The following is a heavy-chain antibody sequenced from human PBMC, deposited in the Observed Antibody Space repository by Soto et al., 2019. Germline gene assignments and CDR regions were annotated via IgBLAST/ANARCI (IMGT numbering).Heavy chain of an antibody. CDR1: GFTFSSYG. CDR3: AKRDSSGWSYYYYYGMDV. CDR2: ISYDGSNK. D-gene: IGHD6-19*01. V-gene: IGHV3-30*18. Sequence: GALRLSCAASGFTFSSYGMHWVRQAPGKGLEWVAVISYDGSNKYYADSVKGRFTISRDNSKNTLYLQMNSLRAEDTAVYYCAKRDSSGWSYYYYYGMDVWGQGTTVTVSS. J-gene: IGHJ6*02.